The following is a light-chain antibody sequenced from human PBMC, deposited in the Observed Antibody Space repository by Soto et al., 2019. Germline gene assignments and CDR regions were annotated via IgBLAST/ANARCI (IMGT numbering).Light chain of an antibody. CDR2: YDD. CDR1: SSNIGDNA. V-gene: IGLV1-36*01. Sequence: QSVLIQPPSVSGAPGQTVTISCSGSSSNIGDNAVTWYQQVPGKAPRLLIYYDDLLPSGVSDRFSGSKSGTSASLAISGLQPEDDADYYCAARDDRLKGRVFGGGTKLTVL. CDR3: AARDDRLKGRV. J-gene: IGLJ2*01.